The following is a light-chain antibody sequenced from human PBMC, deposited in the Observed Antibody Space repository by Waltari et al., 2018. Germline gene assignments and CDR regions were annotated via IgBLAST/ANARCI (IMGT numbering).Light chain of an antibody. J-gene: IGKJ4*01. Sequence: DIVLSQSPATLSLSPGERATLSCRASQNVNNYIGWYQQKTGQAPRLLIYAASYRATGIPARFSGSGSGTDFTLTISSLEPEDFAVYYCQQRGNWPPSFGGGTKVEIK. CDR1: QNVNNY. V-gene: IGKV3-11*01. CDR3: QQRGNWPPS. CDR2: AAS.